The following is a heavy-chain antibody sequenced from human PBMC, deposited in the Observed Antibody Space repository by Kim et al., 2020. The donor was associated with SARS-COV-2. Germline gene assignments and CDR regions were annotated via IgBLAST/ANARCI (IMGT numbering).Heavy chain of an antibody. J-gene: IGHJ4*02. CDR1: GFTFSSYA. D-gene: IGHD3-22*01. CDR3: AKLRYYPYYFDS. Sequence: GVSLRLSCAASGFTFSSYAMSWVRQAPGKGLEWVSAISGSGGSTYYADSVKGRFTISRDNSKNTLYLQMNSLRAEDTAVYYCAKLRYYPYYFDSWGQGTLVTVSS. CDR2: ISGSGGST. V-gene: IGHV3-23*01.